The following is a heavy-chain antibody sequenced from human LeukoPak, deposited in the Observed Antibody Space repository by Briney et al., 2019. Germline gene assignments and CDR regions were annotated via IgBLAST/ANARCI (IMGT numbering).Heavy chain of an antibody. J-gene: IGHJ3*02. D-gene: IGHD3-16*01. Sequence: GGSPRLSCAASGFTVSSNYMSWVRQAPGKGLEWVSVIYTSGNTNYADSVKGRFTISRDNSKNTLHLQMNSLRAEDTAVYYCARDPPLVGLAFDMWGQGTMVTVSS. CDR1: GFTVSSNY. V-gene: IGHV3-53*01. CDR2: IYTSGNT. CDR3: ARDPPLVGLAFDM.